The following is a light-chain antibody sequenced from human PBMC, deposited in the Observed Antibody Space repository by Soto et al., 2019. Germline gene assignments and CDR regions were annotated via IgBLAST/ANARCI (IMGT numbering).Light chain of an antibody. CDR2: STN. CDR3: VLYMGSAPV. V-gene: IGLV8-61*01. J-gene: IGLJ3*02. CDR1: SGSVSTSYY. Sequence: QAVVTQEPSFSVSPGGTVTLTCGLSSGSVSTSYYPSWYQQTPGQAPRTLIYSTNTRSSGVPDRFSGSILGNKAALTITGAQADDESDYYCVLYMGSAPVFGGGTQLTVL.